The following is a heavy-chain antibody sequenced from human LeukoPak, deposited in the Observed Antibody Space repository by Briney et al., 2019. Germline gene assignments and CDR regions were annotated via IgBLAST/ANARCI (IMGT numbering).Heavy chain of an antibody. J-gene: IGHJ4*02. CDR1: GFTFRSYG. Sequence: GRSLRLSCVASGFTFRSYGMHWVRQAPGKGLEWVAVISFDGSNKYYVDSVKGRFTISRDNSKNTVYLQMNSLRAEDTAVYYCAKEDSAWRHFDYWGQGTLVTVSS. V-gene: IGHV3-30*18. CDR3: AKEDSAWRHFDY. D-gene: IGHD6-19*01. CDR2: ISFDGSNK.